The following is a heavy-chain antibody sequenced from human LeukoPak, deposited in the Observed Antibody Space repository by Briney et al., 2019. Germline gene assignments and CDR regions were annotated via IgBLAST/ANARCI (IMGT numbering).Heavy chain of an antibody. CDR1: GFTFSSYE. J-gene: IGHJ5*02. CDR3: ARCPAKGLGLNWFDP. Sequence: GGSLRLSCAASGFTFSSYEMNWVRQAPGKGLEWVSYISSSGSTIYYADSVKGRFTISRDNAKNSLYLQMNSLRAEDTAVYYCARCPAKGLGLNWFDPWGQGTLVTVSS. V-gene: IGHV3-48*03. D-gene: IGHD6-19*01. CDR2: ISSSGSTI.